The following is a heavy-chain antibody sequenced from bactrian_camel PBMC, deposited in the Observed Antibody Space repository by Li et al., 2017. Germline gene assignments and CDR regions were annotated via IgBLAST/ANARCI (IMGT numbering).Heavy chain of an antibody. Sequence: HVQLVESGGGSAQAGGSLRLSCAAASGYSAVTLCMGWFRQAPGKDRERVAAISSGGSQYVNDALKDRFTISRDNTLDTVYLQMNNLGPEDTALYYCATGRPPCALATSYNTRGQGTQVTVS. J-gene: IGHJ4*01. CDR3: ATGRPPCALATSYNT. V-gene: IGHV3S53*01. CDR1: GYSAVTLC. CDR2: ISSGGSQ. D-gene: IGHD3*01.